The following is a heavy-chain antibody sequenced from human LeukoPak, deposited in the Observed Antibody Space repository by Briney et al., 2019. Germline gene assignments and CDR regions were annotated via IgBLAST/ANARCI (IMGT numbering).Heavy chain of an antibody. Sequence: GGSLRLSCAASGFTFSSYSMNWVRQAPGKGLEWVSSISSSSSYIYYADSVKGRFTISRDNAKNSLYLQMNSLRAEDTAVYYCARSRLNAWIQLEPYDYWGQGTLVTVSS. CDR3: ARSRLNAWIQLEPYDY. CDR1: GFTFSSYS. J-gene: IGHJ4*02. V-gene: IGHV3-21*01. CDR2: ISSSSSYI. D-gene: IGHD5-18*01.